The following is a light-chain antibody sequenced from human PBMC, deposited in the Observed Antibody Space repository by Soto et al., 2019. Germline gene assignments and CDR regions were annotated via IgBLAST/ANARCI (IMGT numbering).Light chain of an antibody. CDR3: ISYKTDDTFL. CDR2: GNS. CDR1: SSNIGAGYD. J-gene: IGLJ1*01. Sequence: QSVLTPPPSVSGAPGQRVTISCTESSSNIGAGYDVHWYQQLPGTAPKLLIYGNSNRPSGVSNRFSGSKSGITASLTISGLQADDEAEYFCISYKTDDTFLFGTGPKVTVL. V-gene: IGLV1-40*01.